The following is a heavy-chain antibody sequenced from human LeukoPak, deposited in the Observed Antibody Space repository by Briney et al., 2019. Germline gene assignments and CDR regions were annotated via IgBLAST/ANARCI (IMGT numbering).Heavy chain of an antibody. CDR2: ISGSGGST. CDR1: GFTFSSYA. V-gene: IGHV3-23*01. Sequence: GGSLRLSCAASGFTFSSYAMSWVRQAPGKGLEWASAISGSGGSTYYADSVKGRFTISRDNSKNTLYLQMNSLRAEDTAVYYCANYGATFYYYYGMDVWGQGTTVTVSS. J-gene: IGHJ6*02. D-gene: IGHD1-26*01. CDR3: ANYGATFYYYYGMDV.